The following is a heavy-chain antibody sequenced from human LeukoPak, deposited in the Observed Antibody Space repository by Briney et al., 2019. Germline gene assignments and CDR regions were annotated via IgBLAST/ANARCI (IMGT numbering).Heavy chain of an antibody. CDR2: INPNSGGT. CDR1: GYTFTGYY. CDR3: ARGMVVVAATGGEWFDP. V-gene: IGHV1-2*04. Sequence: ASVKVSCKASGYTFTGYYMHWVRQAPGQGLEWMGWINPNSGGTNYAQKFQGWVTMTRDTSISTAYMELSRLRSDDTAVYYCARGMVVVAATGGEWFDPWGQGTLVTVSS. J-gene: IGHJ5*02. D-gene: IGHD2-15*01.